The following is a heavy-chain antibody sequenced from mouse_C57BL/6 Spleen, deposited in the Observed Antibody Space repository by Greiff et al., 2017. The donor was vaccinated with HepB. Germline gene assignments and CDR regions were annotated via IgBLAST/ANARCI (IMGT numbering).Heavy chain of an antibody. CDR1: GYAFSSSW. D-gene: IGHD2-2*01. CDR2: IYPGDGDT. V-gene: IGHV1-82*01. J-gene: IGHJ1*03. CDR3: ARDGYDWYFDV. Sequence: VMLVESGPELVKPGASVKISCKASGYAFSSSWMNWVKQRPGKGLEWIGRIYPGDGDTNYNGKFKGKATLTADKSSSTAYMQLSSLTSEDSAVYFCARDGYDWYFDVWGTGTTVTVSS.